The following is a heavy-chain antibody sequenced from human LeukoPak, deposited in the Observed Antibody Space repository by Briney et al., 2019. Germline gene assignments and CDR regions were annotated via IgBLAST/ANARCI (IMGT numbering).Heavy chain of an antibody. D-gene: IGHD3-10*01. CDR3: ARSPIGASAY. V-gene: IGHV1-2*02. CDR1: GYSFTDSY. CDR2: ISPNNGDT. J-gene: IGHJ4*02. Sequence: ASVKVSCKPSGYSFTDSYIHWVRQAPGVGLQWMGWISPNNGDTKYAEDFQDRVTMTGDTSISTAYMELTGLTPDDTAVYYCARSPIGASAYWGRGTLVTVSS.